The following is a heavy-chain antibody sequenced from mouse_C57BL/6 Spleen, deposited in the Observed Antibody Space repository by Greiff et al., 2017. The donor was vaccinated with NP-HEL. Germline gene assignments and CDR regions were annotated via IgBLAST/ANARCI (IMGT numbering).Heavy chain of an antibody. V-gene: IGHV1-69*01. Sequence: QVLLQQPGAELVMPGASVKLSCKASGYTFTSYWMHWVKQRPGQGLEWIGEIDPSDSYTNYNQKFKGKSTLTVDKSSSTAYMQLSSLTSEDSAVYYCARKVYYDDDVYAMDYWGQGTSVTVSS. J-gene: IGHJ4*01. CDR1: GYTFTSYW. CDR3: ARKVYYDDDVYAMDY. CDR2: IDPSDSYT. D-gene: IGHD2-4*01.